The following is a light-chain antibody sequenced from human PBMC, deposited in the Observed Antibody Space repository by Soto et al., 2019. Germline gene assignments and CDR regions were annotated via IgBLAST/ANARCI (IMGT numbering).Light chain of an antibody. Sequence: EIVLTQSPGTLSLSPGERATLSCRASQSVSSSYLAGYQQKPGQAPRLLIYGASSRATGIPDRFSGSGSGTDCTLTISRLEPEDVAVYYCQQYGSSPYTFGQGTKLEIK. V-gene: IGKV3-20*01. CDR2: GAS. CDR1: QSVSSSY. CDR3: QQYGSSPYT. J-gene: IGKJ2*01.